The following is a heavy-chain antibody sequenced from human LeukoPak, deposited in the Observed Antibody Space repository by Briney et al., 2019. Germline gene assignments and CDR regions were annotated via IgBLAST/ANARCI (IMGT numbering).Heavy chain of an antibody. CDR1: GFSFSSYA. CDR2: ISATGGST. Sequence: QSGGSLRLSCAGSGFSFSSYAMHWVRRAPGKGLEWISAISATGGSTHYADSVKGRFTISRDNAKNSLYLQMNSLRAEDTAVYYCARERSYGGMTGGFDYWGQGTLVTVSS. V-gene: IGHV3-23*01. D-gene: IGHD4-23*01. J-gene: IGHJ4*02. CDR3: ARERSYGGMTGGFDY.